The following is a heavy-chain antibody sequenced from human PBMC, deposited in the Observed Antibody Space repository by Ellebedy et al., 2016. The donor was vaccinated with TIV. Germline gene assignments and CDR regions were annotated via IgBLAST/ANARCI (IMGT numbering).Heavy chain of an antibody. CDR3: VRDPVGVGPAFDI. V-gene: IGHV3-7*03. CDR1: GFTFSSFW. D-gene: IGHD4-23*01. Sequence: GESLKISCAASGFTFSSFWMTWARQVPGKGLEWVANMDQDGSKTNYVGSVKGRFSISRDNAQNSLYLQMNSLRAEDTAVFYCVRDPVGVGPAFDIWGQGTMVTVSS. CDR2: MDQDGSKT. J-gene: IGHJ3*02.